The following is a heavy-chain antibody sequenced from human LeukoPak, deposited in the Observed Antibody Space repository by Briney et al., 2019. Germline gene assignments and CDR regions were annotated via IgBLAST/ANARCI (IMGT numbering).Heavy chain of an antibody. CDR1: GFTFSRSW. V-gene: IGHV3-21*01. Sequence: GGSLRLSCAASGFTFSRSWMNWVRQAPGKGLEWVSSISSSSSYIYYADSVKGRFTISRDNAKNSLYLQMNSLRAEDTAVYYCAREGAAGTLDDYWGQGTLVTVSS. D-gene: IGHD6-13*01. CDR3: AREGAAGTLDDY. J-gene: IGHJ4*02. CDR2: ISSSSSYI.